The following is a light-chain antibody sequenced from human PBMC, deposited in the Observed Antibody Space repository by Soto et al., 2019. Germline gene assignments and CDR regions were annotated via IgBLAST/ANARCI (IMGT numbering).Light chain of an antibody. V-gene: IGKV4-1*01. Sequence: DIVMTQSPDSLAVSLGERATINCKSSQSVLYSSNNNNYLAWYQQKPGQPPKLLIYWASTRESGVPDRFSGSGSGTDFTLTIGSLQAEDVAVYYCQQYYATPDTFGGGTKVEIK. CDR1: QSVLYSSNNNNY. CDR2: WAS. J-gene: IGKJ4*01. CDR3: QQYYATPDT.